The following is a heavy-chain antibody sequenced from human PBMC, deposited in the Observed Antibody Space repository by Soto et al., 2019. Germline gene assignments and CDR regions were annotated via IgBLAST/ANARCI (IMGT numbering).Heavy chain of an antibody. D-gene: IGHD3-16*01. Sequence: ASVKVSCKASGYTFTSYAMHWVRQAPGQRLEWMGWINAGNGNTKYSQKFQGRVTITRDTSASTAYMDPVDTATYYCARSAYDYVWGSYHYYFDYWGQGTLVTVSS. CDR1: GYTFTSYA. CDR3: DYVWGSYHYYFDY. J-gene: IGHJ4*02. V-gene: IGHV1-3*01. CDR2: INAGNGNT.